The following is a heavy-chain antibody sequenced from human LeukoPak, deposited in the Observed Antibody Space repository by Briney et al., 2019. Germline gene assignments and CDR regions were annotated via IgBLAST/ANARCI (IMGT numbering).Heavy chain of an antibody. CDR1: GGTFTSYA. CDR3: ARDRQGRYYGSGSYYNPGGAFDI. CDR2: XXXXXXXX. D-gene: IGHD3-10*01. V-gene: IGHV1-69*13. Sequence: ASVKVSCKASGGTFTSYAISWVRQAHGQGLEXXXXXXXXXXXXXYAQKFQGRVTITADESTSTAYMELSSLRSEDTAVYYCARDRQGRYYGSGSYYNPGGAFDIWGQGTMVTVSS. J-gene: IGHJ3*02.